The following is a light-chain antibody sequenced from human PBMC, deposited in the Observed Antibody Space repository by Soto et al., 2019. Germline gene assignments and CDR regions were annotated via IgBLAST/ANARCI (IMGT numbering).Light chain of an antibody. CDR1: SSDVGGYNY. CDR2: AVS. V-gene: IGLV2-14*01. J-gene: IGLJ3*02. CDR3: RSYTSSSTRV. Sequence: QSALTQPASVSGSPGQSITISCTGTSSDVGGYNYVSWYQQHPGKAHKLMIYAVSKRPSGVSNRFSGSKSGNTASLTISGLQAEDEADYYCRSYTSSSTRVFVGGTKLTVL.